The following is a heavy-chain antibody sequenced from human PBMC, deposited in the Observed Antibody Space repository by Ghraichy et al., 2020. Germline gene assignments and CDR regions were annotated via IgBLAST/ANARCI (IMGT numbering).Heavy chain of an antibody. V-gene: IGHV4-34*01. CDR1: GGSFSGYF. CDR3: ASITYDGYYYMEV. J-gene: IGHJ6*03. D-gene: IGHD5-12*01. Sequence: SETLSLTCAVYGGSFSGYFWSWIRQSPGQGLEWIGEINHSGSTNYNPSLESRVTISIDRSKNQFSLKVSSVTAADTAVYYCASITYDGYYYMEVWGKGTTVTVSS. CDR2: INHSGST.